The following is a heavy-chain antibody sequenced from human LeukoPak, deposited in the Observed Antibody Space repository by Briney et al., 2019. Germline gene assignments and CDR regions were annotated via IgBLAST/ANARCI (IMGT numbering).Heavy chain of an antibody. Sequence: GGSLRLSCAASGFTFTDYWMSWVRQAPGKGLEWVAVILYDGSNKYYADSVKGRFTISRDNSKNTLYLQMNSLRAEDTAVYYCARDRGYSYGLGRYFDYWGQGTLVTVSS. CDR1: GFTFTDYW. CDR3: ARDRGYSYGLGRYFDY. J-gene: IGHJ4*02. V-gene: IGHV3-30*03. CDR2: ILYDGSNK. D-gene: IGHD5-18*01.